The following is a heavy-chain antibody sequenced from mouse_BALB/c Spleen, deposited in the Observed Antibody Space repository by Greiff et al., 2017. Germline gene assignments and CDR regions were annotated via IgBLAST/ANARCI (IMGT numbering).Heavy chain of an antibody. CDR3: ARDALYFDY. CDR1: GFTFSSYG. J-gene: IGHJ2*01. V-gene: IGHV5-6-3*01. Sequence: EVQLVESGGGLVQPGGSLKLSCAASGFTFSSYGMSWVRQTPDKRLELVATINSNGGSTYYPDSVKGRFTISRDNAKNTLYLQMSSLKSEDTAMYYCARDALYFDYWGQGTTLTVSS. CDR2: INSNGGST.